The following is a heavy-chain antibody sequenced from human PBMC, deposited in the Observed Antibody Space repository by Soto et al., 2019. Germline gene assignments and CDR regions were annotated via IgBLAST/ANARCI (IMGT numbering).Heavy chain of an antibody. CDR1: GFTFSSYA. Sequence: QVQLVESGGGVVQPGRSLRLSCAASGFTFSSYAMHWVRQAPGKGLEWVAVISYDGSNKYYADSVKGRFTISRDNSKNTLYLRMSRLRAEDTAVYYCARVARTLAEYSSSFYPWGQGTLVTVSS. D-gene: IGHD6-6*01. J-gene: IGHJ5*02. CDR3: ARVARTLAEYSSSFYP. V-gene: IGHV3-30-3*01. CDR2: ISYDGSNK.